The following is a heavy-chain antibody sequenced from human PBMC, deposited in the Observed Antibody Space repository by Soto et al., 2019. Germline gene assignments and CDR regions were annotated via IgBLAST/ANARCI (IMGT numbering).Heavy chain of an antibody. CDR3: ARDLTFLTVAYYFDY. CDR1: GYTFTSYG. Sequence: QVQLVQSGAEVKKPGASVKVSCKASGYTFTSYGISWVRQAPGQGLEWMGWISAYNGNTNYAQKLQGRVTMTTDTSTSTAYMELRSPRSDDTAVYYCARDLTFLTVAYYFDYWGQGTLVTVSS. J-gene: IGHJ4*02. D-gene: IGHD4-17*01. CDR2: ISAYNGNT. V-gene: IGHV1-18*04.